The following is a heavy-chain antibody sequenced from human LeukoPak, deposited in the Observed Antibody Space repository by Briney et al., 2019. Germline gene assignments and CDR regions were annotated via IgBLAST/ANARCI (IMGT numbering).Heavy chain of an antibody. CDR2: IYYSGST. D-gene: IGHD4/OR15-4a*01. V-gene: IGHV4-39*01. J-gene: IGHJ4*02. CDR1: GGSISTSSYY. Sequence: KPSETLSLTCTVSGGSISTSSYYWGWIRQPPGKGLEWSGSIYYSGSTYYNPSLKSRVTISVDTSKNQFSLKLSSVTAADTAVYYCATRIDDHDYEDYWGQGTLVTVSS. CDR3: ATRIDDHDYEDY.